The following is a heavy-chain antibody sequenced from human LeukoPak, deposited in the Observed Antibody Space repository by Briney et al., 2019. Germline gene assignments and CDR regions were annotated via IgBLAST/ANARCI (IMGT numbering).Heavy chain of an antibody. V-gene: IGHV4-34*01. J-gene: IGHJ4*02. Sequence: TPSETLSLTCAVYGGSFSGYYWSWIRQPPGKGLEWIGEINHSGSTNYNPSLKSRVTISVDTSKNQFSLKLSSVTAADTAVYYCARGSMYYYDSSGYYYDYWGQGTLVTVSS. D-gene: IGHD3-22*01. CDR2: INHSGST. CDR1: GGSFSGYY. CDR3: ARGSMYYYDSSGYYYDY.